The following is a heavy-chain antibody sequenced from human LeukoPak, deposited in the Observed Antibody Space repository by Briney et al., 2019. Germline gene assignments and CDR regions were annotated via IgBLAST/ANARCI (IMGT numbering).Heavy chain of an antibody. CDR3: GRDFSGGSCYGAFDT. Sequence: PSETLSLTCAVYGGSFSDYYWSWIRQPPGKSLEWIGYIYDSGSTYYNPSLKSRITISVDTSVNRFSLKLSSVTATDTAVYYCGRDFSGGSCYGAFDTWGQGTMVTVSS. D-gene: IGHD2-15*01. CDR1: GGSFSDYY. J-gene: IGHJ3*02. V-gene: IGHV4-30-4*01. CDR2: IYDSGST.